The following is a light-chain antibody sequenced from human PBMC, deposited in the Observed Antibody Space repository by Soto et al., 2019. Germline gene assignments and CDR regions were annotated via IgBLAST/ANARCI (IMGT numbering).Light chain of an antibody. J-gene: IGLJ3*02. Sequence: QSALTQPASVSGSPGQSITISCTGTSSDIGAYDYVSWYQHRPGKAPKLMIYDVSHRPSGISNRFSGSKSGNTASLTVSGLQAEDDADYYCSSDGGVSAPVLFGGGTKLTVL. CDR1: SSDIGAYDY. CDR2: DVS. V-gene: IGLV2-14*03. CDR3: SSDGGVSAPVL.